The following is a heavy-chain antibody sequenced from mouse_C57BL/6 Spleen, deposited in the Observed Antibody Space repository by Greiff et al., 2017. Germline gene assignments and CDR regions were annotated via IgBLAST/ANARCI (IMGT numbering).Heavy chain of an antibody. D-gene: IGHD2-4*01. V-gene: IGHV3-6*01. CDR3: AIYYDYPYWYFDV. CDR2: ISYDGSH. Sequence: EVKLQESGPGLVKPSQSLSLTCSVTGYSITSGYYWNWIRQFPGNKLEWMGYISYDGSHNYNPSLKNRISITRDTSKNQFFLKLNSVTTEDTATYYCAIYYDYPYWYFDVWGTGTTVTVSS. J-gene: IGHJ1*03. CDR1: GYSITSGYY.